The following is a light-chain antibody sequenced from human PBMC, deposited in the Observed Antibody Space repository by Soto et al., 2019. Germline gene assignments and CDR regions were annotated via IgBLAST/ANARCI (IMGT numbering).Light chain of an antibody. CDR3: QQYGSSSWT. CDR2: GAS. Sequence: EIVLTQSPGTLSLSPGERATLSSRASQSISRNYLGWYQQNPGQAPRLLIYGASNRATGVPDRFSGSGSGTDFTLTISRLEPEDFAVYYCQQYGSSSWTFGQGTKVDIK. V-gene: IGKV3-20*01. CDR1: QSISRNY. J-gene: IGKJ1*01.